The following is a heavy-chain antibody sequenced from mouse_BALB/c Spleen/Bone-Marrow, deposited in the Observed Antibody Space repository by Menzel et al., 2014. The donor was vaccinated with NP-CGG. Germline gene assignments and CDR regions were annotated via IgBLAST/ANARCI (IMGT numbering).Heavy chain of an antibody. CDR3: AREGGYDGYYPLAY. J-gene: IGHJ3*01. D-gene: IGHD2-3*01. Sequence: VQLKESGPELVKPGASMKISCKASGYSFTGYTMNWVKQSHGKNLEWIGLINPYDGGTSYNQKFKGKATLTVDKSSSTAYVEFLSLTSEDSAVYYCAREGGYDGYYPLAYWGQGTLVTVSA. V-gene: IGHV1-18*01. CDR2: INPYDGGT. CDR1: GYSFTGYT.